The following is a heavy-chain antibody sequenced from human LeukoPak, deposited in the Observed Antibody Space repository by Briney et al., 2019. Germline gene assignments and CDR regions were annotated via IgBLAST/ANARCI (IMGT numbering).Heavy chain of an antibody. CDR2: ISYDGSNK. Sequence: GRSLRLSCAASGFTFSSYAMHWVRQAPGKGLEWVAVISYDGSNKYYADSVKGRFTISRDNSKNTLYLQMNSLRAEDTAVYYCARGGSMVRGVKMSEPRSFDIWGQGTMVTVSS. CDR1: GFTFSSYA. CDR3: ARGGSMVRGVKMSEPRSFDI. V-gene: IGHV3-30-3*01. D-gene: IGHD3-10*01. J-gene: IGHJ3*02.